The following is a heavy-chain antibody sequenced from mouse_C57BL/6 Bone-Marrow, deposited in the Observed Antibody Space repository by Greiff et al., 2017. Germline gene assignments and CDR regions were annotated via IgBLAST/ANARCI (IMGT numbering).Heavy chain of an antibody. CDR1: GFTFSSYA. Sequence: EVKLVESGGGLVKPGGSLKLSCAASGFTFSSYAMSWVRPTPEKRLEWVATISDGGSYTYYPDNVKGRFTISSDNAQNNLYLQMSHLKSEDTAMYYCVRDYSNFYYFDDWGQGTTLTVSS. CDR3: VRDYSNFYYFDD. V-gene: IGHV5-4*03. D-gene: IGHD2-5*01. J-gene: IGHJ2*01. CDR2: ISDGGSYT.